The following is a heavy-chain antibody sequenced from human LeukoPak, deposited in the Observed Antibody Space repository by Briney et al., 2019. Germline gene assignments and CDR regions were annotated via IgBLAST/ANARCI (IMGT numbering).Heavy chain of an antibody. CDR3: ARDPSDIVASSDFDY. V-gene: IGHV4-34*01. CDR2: INHSGST. D-gene: IGHD5-12*01. Sequence: SETLSLTCAVYGGSFSGYYWSWIRQPPGKGLEWIREINHSGSTNYNPSLKSRVTISVDTSKNQFSLKLSSVTAADTAVYYCARDPSDIVASSDFDYWGQGTLVTVSS. CDR1: GGSFSGYY. J-gene: IGHJ4*02.